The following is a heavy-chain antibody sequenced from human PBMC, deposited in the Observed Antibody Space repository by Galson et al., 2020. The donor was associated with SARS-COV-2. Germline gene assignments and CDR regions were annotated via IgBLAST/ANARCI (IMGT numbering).Heavy chain of an antibody. Sequence: SETLSLTCNVSGGSISSSSYYWGWIRQPPGKGLEWIGSIYYSGSTYYNPSLKSRVTISVDTSKNQFSLKLSSVTAADTAVYDCARVSWASRDSSGWYDYYYYMDVWGKGTTVTVSS. CDR1: GGSISSSSYY. J-gene: IGHJ6*03. CDR3: ARVSWASRDSSGWYDYYYYMDV. D-gene: IGHD6-19*01. V-gene: IGHV4-39*07. CDR2: IYYSGST.